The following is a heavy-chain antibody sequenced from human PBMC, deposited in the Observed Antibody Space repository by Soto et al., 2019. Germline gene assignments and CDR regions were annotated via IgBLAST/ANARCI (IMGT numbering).Heavy chain of an antibody. V-gene: IGHV2-5*02. D-gene: IGHD2-15*01. CDR3: AYLPCSGGSCYWFSFSGMDV. CDR1: GFSLSTSGVG. Sequence: QITLKESGPTLVKPTQTLTLTCTFSGFSLSTSGVGGAWIRQPPGKALEWLDLIYWDDDKRYRPSLESSLTITKDTSKTQVVLTMTNMDSVDTATYYCAYLPCSGGSCYWFSFSGMDVWGQGTTVTVSS. CDR2: IYWDDDK. J-gene: IGHJ6*02.